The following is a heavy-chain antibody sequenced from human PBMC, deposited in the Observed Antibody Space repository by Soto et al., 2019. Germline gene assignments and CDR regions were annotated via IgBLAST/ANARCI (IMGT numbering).Heavy chain of an antibody. V-gene: IGHV3-30-3*01. CDR1: GFTFSSYA. CDR2: ISYDGSNK. Sequence: GGSLRLSCAASGFTFSSYAMHWVRQAPGKGLEWVAVISYDGSNKYYADSVKGRFTISRDNSKNTLYLQMNSLRAEDTAVYYCARDNLYCSSTSCYERYWFDPWGQGTLVTVSS. CDR3: ARDNLYCSSTSCYERYWFDP. D-gene: IGHD2-2*01. J-gene: IGHJ5*02.